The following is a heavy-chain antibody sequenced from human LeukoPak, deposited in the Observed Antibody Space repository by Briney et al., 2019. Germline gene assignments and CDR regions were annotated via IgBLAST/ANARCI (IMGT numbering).Heavy chain of an antibody. J-gene: IGHJ4*02. Sequence: PGGSLRLSCAASGFTFSSYAMHWVRQAPGKGLEWVAVISYDGSNKYYADSVKGRFTISRDNSKNTLYLQTNSLRAEDTAVYYCARDPTAAAGIFDYWGQGTLVTVSS. CDR2: ISYDGSNK. V-gene: IGHV3-30-3*01. CDR1: GFTFSSYA. CDR3: ARDPTAAAGIFDY. D-gene: IGHD6-13*01.